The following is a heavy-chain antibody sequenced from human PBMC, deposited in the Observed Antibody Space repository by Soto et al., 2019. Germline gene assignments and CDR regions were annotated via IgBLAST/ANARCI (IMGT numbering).Heavy chain of an antibody. CDR3: AKEVHPYDYIWGSYPGFDY. V-gene: IGHV3-9*01. D-gene: IGHD3-16*02. CDR2: ISWNSGSI. J-gene: IGHJ4*02. Sequence: GGSLRLSCAASGFTFDDYAMHWVRQAPGKGLEWVSGISWNSGSIGYADSVKGRFTISRDNAKNSLYLQMNSLRAEDTALYYCAKEVHPYDYIWGSYPGFDYWGQGTLVTVSS. CDR1: GFTFDDYA.